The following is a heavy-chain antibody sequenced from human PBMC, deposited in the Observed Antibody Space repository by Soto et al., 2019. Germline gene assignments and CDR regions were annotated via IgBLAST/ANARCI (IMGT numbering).Heavy chain of an antibody. Sequence: QVQLVQSGAEVKKPGASVKVSCKASGYTFTSYAMHWVRQAPGQRLEWMGWINAGNGNTKYSQKFQGRVTITRDTSASTAYMELRSLRSEDTAVYYCARSGYGDYAVPFDYWGQGTLVTVSS. CDR3: ARSGYGDYAVPFDY. D-gene: IGHD4-17*01. CDR2: INAGNGNT. V-gene: IGHV1-3*01. CDR1: GYTFTSYA. J-gene: IGHJ4*02.